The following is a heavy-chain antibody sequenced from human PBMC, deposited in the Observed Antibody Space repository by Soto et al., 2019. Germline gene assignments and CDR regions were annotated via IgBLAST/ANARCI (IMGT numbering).Heavy chain of an antibody. CDR2: IWYDGSNK. CDR1: VFTFSSYG. CDR3: ARKGGGYDILTGLNLDV. D-gene: IGHD3-9*01. V-gene: IGHV3-33*01. Sequence: PWGFLGLACASSVFTFSSYGMHWVRQAPGKGLEWVGVIWYDGSNKYYADSVKGRFTISRDNSKNTLYLQMKSLRAEDTAVYYCARKGGGYDILTGLNLDVWGQGTTVTVSS. J-gene: IGHJ6*01.